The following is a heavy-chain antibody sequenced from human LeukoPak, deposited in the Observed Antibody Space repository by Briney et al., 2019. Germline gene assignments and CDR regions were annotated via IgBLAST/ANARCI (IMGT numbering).Heavy chain of an antibody. D-gene: IGHD4-11*01. CDR3: AKASYRLPGSYMDV. J-gene: IGHJ6*03. Sequence: GGSLRLSCAASGFTFDDYAMHWVRQAPGKGLEWVSGISWNSGSIGYADSVKGRFTISRGNAKNSLYLQMNSLRAEDMALYYCAKASYRLPGSYMDVWGKGTTVTVSS. V-gene: IGHV3-9*03. CDR1: GFTFDDYA. CDR2: ISWNSGSI.